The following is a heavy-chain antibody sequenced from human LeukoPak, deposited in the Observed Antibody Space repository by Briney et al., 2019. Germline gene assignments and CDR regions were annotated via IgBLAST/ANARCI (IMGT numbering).Heavy chain of an antibody. Sequence: ASVKVSCKASGYTLTVYYMHWVRQAPGQGLEWLGWINPKTDETHYAQKFQGRVTMTTDTYISTAYMELSGLQSDDTAIYYCARDWELRYWQGGFDYWGQGTPVTVSS. CDR1: GYTLTVYY. CDR3: ARDWELRYWQGGFDY. D-gene: IGHD3-9*01. J-gene: IGHJ4*02. V-gene: IGHV1-2*02. CDR2: INPKTDET.